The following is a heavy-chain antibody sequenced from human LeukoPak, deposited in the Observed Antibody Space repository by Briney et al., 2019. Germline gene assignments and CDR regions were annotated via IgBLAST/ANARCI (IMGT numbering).Heavy chain of an antibody. CDR3: AETGGYNSGVFDY. J-gene: IGHJ4*02. CDR1: GYTFTGYY. Sequence: ASVKVSCKASGYTFTGYYMHLVRQAPGQGLEWMGWINPNSGGTNYAQKFQGRVTMTRDTSISTAYMELSRLRSDDTAVYYCAETGGYNSGVFDYWGQGTLVTVSS. V-gene: IGHV1-2*02. CDR2: INPNSGGT. D-gene: IGHD2-15*01.